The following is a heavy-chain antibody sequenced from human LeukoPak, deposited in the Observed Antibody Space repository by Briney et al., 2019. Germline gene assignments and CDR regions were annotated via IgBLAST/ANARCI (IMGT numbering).Heavy chain of an antibody. CDR1: GFTFSSYA. D-gene: IGHD3-9*01. Sequence: GGSLRLSCAASGFTFSSYAMHWVRQAPGKGLEYVSAISSNGGSTYYANSVKGRFTISRDNSKNTLYLQMGSLRAEDMAVYYCARASGLYYDTLTGYAPHYFDYWGQGTLVTVSS. V-gene: IGHV3-64*01. CDR2: ISSNGGST. CDR3: ARASGLYYDTLTGYAPHYFDY. J-gene: IGHJ4*02.